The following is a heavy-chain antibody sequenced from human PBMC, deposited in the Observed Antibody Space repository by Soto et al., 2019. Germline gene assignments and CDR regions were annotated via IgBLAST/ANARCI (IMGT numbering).Heavy chain of an antibody. D-gene: IGHD1-1*01. J-gene: IGHJ4*02. CDR1: GYTFTSYG. CDR2: ISPHKGNT. V-gene: IGHV1-18*01. Sequence: QVHLVQSGAEVKKPGASVKVSCKASGYTFTSYGITWVRQAPGQGLEWMGWISPHKGNTDYAQKLQGRVIVTRDTSTSTAYMELRSLRSIATGVYYGATGRYGDYWGQGALVTVSS. CDR3: ATGRYGDY.